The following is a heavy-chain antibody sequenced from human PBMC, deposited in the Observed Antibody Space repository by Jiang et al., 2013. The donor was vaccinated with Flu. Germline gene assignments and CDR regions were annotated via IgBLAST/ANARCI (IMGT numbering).Heavy chain of an antibody. V-gene: IGHV3-30*02. CDR1: GFTSVXLA. D-gene: IGHD1-26*01. J-gene: IGHJ4*02. CDR3: TKDSFQKWEMSQ. Sequence: ASGFTSVXLACTGSARLQARGWEWVATLYGHDAAGNSYADSVKGRFTISRDNSKNMMYLQMNSLRPEDTALYYCTKDSFQKWEMSQWGQGNSGHLSS. CDR2: YGHDAAGN.